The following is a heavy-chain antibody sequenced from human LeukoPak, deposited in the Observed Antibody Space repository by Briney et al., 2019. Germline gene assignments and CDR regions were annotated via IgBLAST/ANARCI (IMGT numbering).Heavy chain of an antibody. CDR2: IYPGDSDT. CDR3: ARWLHRTNCYY. Sequence: GESLKISGQGSGCSFTSYWSGWVRQMPGKGLEWMGIIYPGDSDTRYSPSFQGQVTISADKSNSTAYLQWSSLKASDTAMYYCARWLHRTNCYYWGQGTLVTVSS. J-gene: IGHJ4*02. D-gene: IGHD5-24*01. V-gene: IGHV5-51*01. CDR1: GCSFTSYW.